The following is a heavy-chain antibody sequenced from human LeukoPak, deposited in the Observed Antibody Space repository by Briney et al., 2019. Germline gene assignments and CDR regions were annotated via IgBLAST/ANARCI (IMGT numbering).Heavy chain of an antibody. D-gene: IGHD3-22*01. Sequence: SETLSLTCTVSGGSISNYYWSWVRQPAGKRLEWIGRIYSSGDTNYNLSLTSRLTISLDKSRNQLSLKLSSMTPADTAVYYCVRERVGYGTSGRGPRFDCWGQGTLVTVSS. CDR3: VRERVGYGTSGRGPRFDC. J-gene: IGHJ4*02. CDR1: GGSISNYY. V-gene: IGHV4-4*07. CDR2: IYSSGDT.